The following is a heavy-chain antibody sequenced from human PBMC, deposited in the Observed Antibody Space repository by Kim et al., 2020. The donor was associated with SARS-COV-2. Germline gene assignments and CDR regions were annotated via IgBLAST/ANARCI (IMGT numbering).Heavy chain of an antibody. Sequence: GGSLRLSCAASGLIVSGNYMSWVRQAPGKGLEWVSVIYSDGSTSYIDSVKGRFTITRDNSKNTLYLQMNSLRAEDTAVYYCSRVYFINGFDAWGQGTLFT. CDR1: GLIVSGNY. V-gene: IGHV3-66*01. J-gene: IGHJ5*02. CDR2: IYSDGST. D-gene: IGHD3-9*01. CDR3: SRVYFINGFDA.